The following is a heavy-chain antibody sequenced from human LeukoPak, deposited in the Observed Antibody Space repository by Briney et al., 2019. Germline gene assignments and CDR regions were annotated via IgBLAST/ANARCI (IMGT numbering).Heavy chain of an antibody. J-gene: IGHJ6*03. D-gene: IGHD5-12*01. V-gene: IGHV4-59*01. CDR3: ASAGATGYYYYMDV. Sequence: SETLSLTCTVSGGSISSYYWSWIRQPPGKGLEWIGYIYYSGSTNYNPSLKSRVTISVDTSKNQFSLKLSSVTDADTAVYYCASAGATGYYYYMDVWGKGTTVTVSS. CDR2: IYYSGST. CDR1: GGSISSYY.